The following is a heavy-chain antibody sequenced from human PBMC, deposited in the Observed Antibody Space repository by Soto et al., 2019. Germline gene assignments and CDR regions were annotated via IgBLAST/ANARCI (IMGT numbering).Heavy chain of an antibody. CDR1: GFTFSSYW. Sequence: HPGGSLRLSCAASGFTFSSYWMHWVRQSPGKGLVWVSRINSDGSSTSYADSVKGRFTISRDNAKNTLYLQMNSLRAEDTAVYYCARIPAFYDFWSGYPDYYYYGMDVWGQGTTVTVSS. V-gene: IGHV3-74*01. J-gene: IGHJ6*02. CDR3: ARIPAFYDFWSGYPDYYYYGMDV. D-gene: IGHD3-3*01. CDR2: INSDGSST.